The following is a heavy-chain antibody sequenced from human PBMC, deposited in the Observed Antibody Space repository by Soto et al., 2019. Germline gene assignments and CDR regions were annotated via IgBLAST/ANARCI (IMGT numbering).Heavy chain of an antibody. Sequence: SETLSLTCAVYGGSFSGYYWSWTRQPPGKGLEWIGEINHSGSTNYNPSLKSRVTISVDTSKNQFSLKLSSVTAADTAVYYCARLYSGSCLWGQGTLVTVSS. CDR2: INHSGST. CDR1: GGSFSGYY. V-gene: IGHV4-34*01. D-gene: IGHD1-26*01. J-gene: IGHJ4*02. CDR3: ARLYSGSCL.